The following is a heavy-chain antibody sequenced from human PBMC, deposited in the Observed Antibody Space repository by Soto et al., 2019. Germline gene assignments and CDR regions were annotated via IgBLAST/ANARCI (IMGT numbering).Heavy chain of an antibody. CDR2: ISGYNGDT. V-gene: IGHV1-18*01. CDR1: GYTFTRYG. J-gene: IGHJ6*02. Sequence: QGQLVQSGAEVKKPGASVKVSCKASGYTFTRYGISWVRQAPGQGLAWMGWISGYNGDTNYVQKFQGRVTMTIDTSTSTAYMELRSLTSDDTAVYYCAKNGQPPYYYYGMDVWGQGTTVTVSS. CDR3: AKNGQPPYYYYGMDV. D-gene: IGHD2-8*01.